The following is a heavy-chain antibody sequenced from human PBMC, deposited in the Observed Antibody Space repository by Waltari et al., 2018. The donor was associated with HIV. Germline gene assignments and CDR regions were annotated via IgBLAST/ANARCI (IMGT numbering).Heavy chain of an antibody. Sequence: EVQVVESGGGLVQPGGSLRLSCAASGFTFSSYEMNWVSQAPGKGLEWLSYISDSGSTRYYADSVKGRFTISRDNAKNSLYLQMNSLRAEDTAVYYCAATRYYYDSSGRWGQGTLVTVSS. CDR1: GFTFSSYE. J-gene: IGHJ4*02. D-gene: IGHD3-22*01. V-gene: IGHV3-48*03. CDR2: ISDSGSTR. CDR3: AATRYYYDSSGR.